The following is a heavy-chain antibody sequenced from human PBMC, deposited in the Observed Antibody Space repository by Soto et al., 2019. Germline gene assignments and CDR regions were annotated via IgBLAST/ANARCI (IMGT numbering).Heavy chain of an antibody. D-gene: IGHD2-15*01. J-gene: IGHJ4*02. CDR3: ESTGCYH. Sequence: QTGVSLRLSSAASGFIFNNYGMHWVRQAPGKGLEWVAVISYDGSNKYYADSVKGRFTIYRDNSKNTLYLQMNILRPEDTARYYCESTGCYHRGQGTLVTV. CDR2: ISYDGSNK. V-gene: IGHV3-30*03. CDR1: GFIFNNYG.